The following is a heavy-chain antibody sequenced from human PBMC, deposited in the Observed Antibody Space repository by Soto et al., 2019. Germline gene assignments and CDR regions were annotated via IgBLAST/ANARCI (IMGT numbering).Heavy chain of an antibody. Sequence: SLALSLTCAISGDSVSSNSAAWNWIRQSPSRGLEWLGRTYYRSKWYNDYAVSVKSRITINPDTSKNQFSLQLNSVTPEDTAVYYCAREXVAYCGGDCSNPYYFDYWGQGTLVTVSS. D-gene: IGHD2-21*02. V-gene: IGHV6-1*01. J-gene: IGHJ4*02. CDR1: GDSVSSNSAA. CDR3: AREXVAYCGGDCSNPYYFDY. CDR2: TYYRSKWYN.